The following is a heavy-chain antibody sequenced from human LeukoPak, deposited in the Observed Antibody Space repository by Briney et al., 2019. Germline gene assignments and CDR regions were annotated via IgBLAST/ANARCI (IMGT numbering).Heavy chain of an antibody. Sequence: GGSLRLSCAASGFTFRNYWMHWVRQAPGKGLVWVSRIKGDGTHTIYADSVKGRFSISRDNAKSTLYLQMRSLRADDTAVYYCVRDWDHFDFDSWGQGTLVTVSS. CDR3: VRDWDHFDFDS. CDR2: IKGDGTHT. D-gene: IGHD1-26*01. CDR1: GFTFRNYW. V-gene: IGHV3-74*01. J-gene: IGHJ5*01.